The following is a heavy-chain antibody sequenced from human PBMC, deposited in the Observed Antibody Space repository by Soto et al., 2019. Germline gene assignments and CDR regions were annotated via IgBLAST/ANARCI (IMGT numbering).Heavy chain of an antibody. CDR1: GYTFTSYD. Sequence: ASVKVSCKASGYTFTSYDINWVRQATGQGLEWMGWMNPNSGNTGYAQKFQGRVTMTRNTSISTAYMELSRMRSEETAVYYCARGRSSSWYKDGYYYYGMDVWGQGNTVTVSS. D-gene: IGHD6-13*01. V-gene: IGHV1-8*01. CDR2: MNPNSGNT. J-gene: IGHJ6*02. CDR3: ARGRSSSWYKDGYYYYGMDV.